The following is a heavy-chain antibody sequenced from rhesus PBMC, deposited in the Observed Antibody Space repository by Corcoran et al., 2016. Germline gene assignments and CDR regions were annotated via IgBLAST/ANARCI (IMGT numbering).Heavy chain of an antibody. CDR3: ARGSSVLYNRFGV. CDR2: ISGSGGST. J-gene: IGHJ5-1*01. Sequence: QLQLQESGPGLVKPSETLSLTCAVSGGSISSNYWSCIRPPPGKGLEWIGRISGSGGSTDTNPSRKSRVTISTDTSKNQFSLKLTSVTAADTAVYYCARGSSVLYNRFGVWGAGVLVTVSS. CDR1: GGSISSNY. V-gene: IGHV4-173*01. D-gene: IGHD4-29*01.